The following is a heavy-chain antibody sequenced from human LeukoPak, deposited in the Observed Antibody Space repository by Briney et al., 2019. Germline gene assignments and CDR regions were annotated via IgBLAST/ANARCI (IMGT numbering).Heavy chain of an antibody. J-gene: IGHJ5*02. Sequence: PSETLSLTCTVSGGSISSYYWSWIRQPPGKGLEWIGYIYYSGSTKYNPSLKSRVTISVDTSKNQFSLKLSSVTAADTAVYYCARAGAWQIDPWGQGTLVTVSS. D-gene: IGHD3-10*01. CDR2: IYYSGST. CDR3: ARAGAWQIDP. CDR1: GGSISSYY. V-gene: IGHV4-59*01.